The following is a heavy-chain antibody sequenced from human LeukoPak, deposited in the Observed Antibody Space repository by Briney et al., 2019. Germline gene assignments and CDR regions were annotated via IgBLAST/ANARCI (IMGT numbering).Heavy chain of an antibody. CDR3: AREVEYYDSSGPYYFDY. D-gene: IGHD3-22*01. J-gene: IGHJ4*02. Sequence: EASVKVSCKASGYTFTGYYMHWVRQAPGQGLEWMGWINPNSGGTNYAQKFQGRVTMTRDTSISTAYMELSRLRSDDTAVYYCAREVEYYDSSGPYYFDYWGQGTLVTVSS. CDR2: INPNSGGT. V-gene: IGHV1-2*02. CDR1: GYTFTGYY.